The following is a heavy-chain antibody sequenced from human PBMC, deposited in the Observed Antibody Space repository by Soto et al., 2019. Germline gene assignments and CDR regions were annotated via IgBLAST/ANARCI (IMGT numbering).Heavy chain of an antibody. CDR1: GCTFTSYD. Sequence: ASVKVSCKASGCTFTSYDINWVRQATGQGLEWMGWMNPNSGNTGYAQKFQGRVTMTRNTSISTAYMELSSLRSEDTAVYYCARAPPRGPYYYHYYMDVWGKGTTVTVSS. CDR2: MNPNSGNT. J-gene: IGHJ6*03. CDR3: ARAPPRGPYYYHYYMDV. V-gene: IGHV1-8*01.